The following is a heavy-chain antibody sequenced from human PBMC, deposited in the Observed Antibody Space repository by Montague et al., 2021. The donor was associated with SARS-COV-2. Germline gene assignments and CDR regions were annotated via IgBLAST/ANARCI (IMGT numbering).Heavy chain of an antibody. Sequence: TLSLTCTVSGGSISSYDYYWIWMRQHPGMGLVWIGYYCYSGSTNYYPSIKIRVTISAYTSKNPLSLKLSSVTAAATAVYYCARGGSYSSGWYGVDYSYGMDVWGQGTTVTVSS. V-gene: IGHV4-31*03. CDR2: YCYSGST. D-gene: IGHD6-19*01. CDR3: ARGGSYSSGWYGVDYSYGMDV. CDR1: GGSISSYDYY. J-gene: IGHJ6*02.